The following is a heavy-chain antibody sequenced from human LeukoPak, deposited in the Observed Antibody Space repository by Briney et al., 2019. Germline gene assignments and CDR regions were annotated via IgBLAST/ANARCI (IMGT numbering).Heavy chain of an antibody. CDR3: ARGGYYDSSGYLDY. CDR1: GGTFSSYA. CDR2: IIPIFGIA. V-gene: IGHV1-69*04. D-gene: IGHD3-22*01. J-gene: IGHJ4*02. Sequence: ASVKVSCKASGGTFSSYAISWVRQAPGQGLEWMGRIIPIFGIANCAQKFQGRVTITADKSTSTAYMELSSLRSEDTAVYYCARGGYYDSSGYLDYWGQGTLVTVSS.